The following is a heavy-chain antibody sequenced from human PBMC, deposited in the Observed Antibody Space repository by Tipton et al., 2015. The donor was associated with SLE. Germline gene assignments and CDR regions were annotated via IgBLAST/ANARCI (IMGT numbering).Heavy chain of an antibody. V-gene: IGHV4-34*01. CDR1: GGSFSGYY. CDR2: INHSGST. CDR3: AREGTVGALPVYYFDY. Sequence: PSLTCAVYGGSFSGYYWSWIRQPPGKGLEWIGEINHSGSTNYNPSLKSRVTISVDTSKNQFSLKLSSVTAADTAVYYCAREGTVGALPVYYFDYWGQGTLVTVSS. J-gene: IGHJ4*02. D-gene: IGHD1-26*01.